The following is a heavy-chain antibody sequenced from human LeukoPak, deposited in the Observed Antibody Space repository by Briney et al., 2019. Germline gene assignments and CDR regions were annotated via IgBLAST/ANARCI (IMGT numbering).Heavy chain of an antibody. V-gene: IGHV3-23*01. CDR3: AKISGAVAGRYYFDY. CDR1: GFTFSSYA. D-gene: IGHD6-19*01. CDR2: ISGSGGST. Sequence: GGSLRLSCAASGFTFSSYAMSWVRQAPGKGLEWVSAISGSGGSTYYADSVKGRFTISRDDSKNTLYLQMNSLRAEDTAVYYCAKISGAVAGRYYFDYWGQGTLVTVSS. J-gene: IGHJ4*02.